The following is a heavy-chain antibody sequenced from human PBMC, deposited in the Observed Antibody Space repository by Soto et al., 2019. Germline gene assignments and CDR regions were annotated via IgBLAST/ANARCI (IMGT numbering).Heavy chain of an antibody. D-gene: IGHD3-10*01. CDR1: GGIFNTYA. Sequence: QVQLVQAGPEVKVPGSSVKLTCKVSGGIFNTYAISWLRQAPGQGLEWMGGIIPIFGTPNYAQIFHGRVTITADESKSTAYMELSRLRSDDTAVYYCARDRDYYGSGNYYNRIDFWGQGTLVSVYS. CDR2: IIPIFGTP. J-gene: IGHJ4*02. CDR3: ARDRDYYGSGNYYNRIDF. V-gene: IGHV1-69*01.